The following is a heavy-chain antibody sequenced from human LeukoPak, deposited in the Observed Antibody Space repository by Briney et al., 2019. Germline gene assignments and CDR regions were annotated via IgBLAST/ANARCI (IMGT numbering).Heavy chain of an antibody. D-gene: IGHD3-22*01. CDR1: GYTFTSFG. Sequence: GASVNLSCKASGYTFTSFGISWVRQAPGPGLKWMGWISAYNGNTIYAQMLQGRVTMTTDTSTSTAYMELRSLRSDDTAVYYCARDLSSSYYYVFDYWGQGTLVTVSS. V-gene: IGHV1-18*01. J-gene: IGHJ4*02. CDR2: ISAYNGNT. CDR3: ARDLSSSYYYVFDY.